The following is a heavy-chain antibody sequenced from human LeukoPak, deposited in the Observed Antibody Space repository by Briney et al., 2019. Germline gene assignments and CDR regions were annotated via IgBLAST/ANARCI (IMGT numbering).Heavy chain of an antibody. CDR2: ISYDGSNK. J-gene: IGHJ4*02. CDR3: AREDSSGYPTFDY. V-gene: IGHV3-30-3*01. Sequence: PGGSLRLSCAASGFTFSSYAMHWVRQAPGKGLEWVAVISYDGSNKYYTDSVKGRFTISRDNSMNTLYLQMNSLRAEDTAVYYCAREDSSGYPTFDYWGQGTLVTVSS. CDR1: GFTFSSYA. D-gene: IGHD3-22*01.